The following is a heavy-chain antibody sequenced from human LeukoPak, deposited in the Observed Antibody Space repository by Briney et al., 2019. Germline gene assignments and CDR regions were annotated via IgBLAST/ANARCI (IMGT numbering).Heavy chain of an antibody. CDR3: TRHEGIAVPDY. V-gene: IGHV3-73*01. Sequence: GGSQRLSCAASGFTFSGSAMHWVRQASGKGQEWVGRIRSKANSYATAYAASVKGRFTISRDDSKNTAYLQMNSLKTEDTAVYYCTRHEGIAVPDYWGQGTLVTVSS. CDR2: IRSKANSYAT. J-gene: IGHJ4*02. CDR1: GFTFSGSA. D-gene: IGHD6-19*01.